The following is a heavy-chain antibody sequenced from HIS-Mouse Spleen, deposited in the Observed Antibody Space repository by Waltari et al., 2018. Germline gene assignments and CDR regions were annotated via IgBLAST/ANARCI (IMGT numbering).Heavy chain of an antibody. D-gene: IGHD6-13*01. CDR1: GGSISSSSYY. V-gene: IGHV4-39*07. J-gene: IGHJ2*01. Sequence: QLQLQESGPGLVKPSETLSLTCTVSGGSISSSSYYWGGIRQPPGKGLEWIGGIYYSGGTYYNPSLKSRFTRSVDTSKNQFSLKLSSVTAADTAVYYCAREIPYSSSWYDWYFDLWGRGTLVTVSS. CDR2: IYYSGGT. CDR3: AREIPYSSSWYDWYFDL.